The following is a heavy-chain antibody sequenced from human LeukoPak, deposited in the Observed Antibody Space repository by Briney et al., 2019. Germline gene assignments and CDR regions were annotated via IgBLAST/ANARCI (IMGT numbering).Heavy chain of an antibody. CDR2: INHSGGT. CDR3: AGSPNYYYYGMDV. CDR1: GGSFSGYY. Sequence: SETLSLTCAVYGGSFSGYYWSWIRQPPGKGLEWIGEINHSGGTNYNPSLKSRVTISVDTSKNQFSLKLSSVTAADTAVYYCAGSPNYYYYGMDVWGQGTTVTVSS. J-gene: IGHJ6*02. V-gene: IGHV4-34*01.